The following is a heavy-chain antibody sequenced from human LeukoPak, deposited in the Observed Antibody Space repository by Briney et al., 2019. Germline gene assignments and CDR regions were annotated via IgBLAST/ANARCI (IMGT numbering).Heavy chain of an antibody. CDR3: ARCKGGYSDDAFDI. D-gene: IGHD5-12*01. CDR2: IYSGGST. Sequence: GGSLRLSCAASGFTVSSNYMSWVCQAPGKGLEWVSVIYSGGSTYYADSVKGRFTISRDNSKNTLYLQMNSLRAEDTAVYYCARCKGGYSDDAFDIWGQGTMVTVSS. J-gene: IGHJ3*02. CDR1: GFTVSSNY. V-gene: IGHV3-53*01.